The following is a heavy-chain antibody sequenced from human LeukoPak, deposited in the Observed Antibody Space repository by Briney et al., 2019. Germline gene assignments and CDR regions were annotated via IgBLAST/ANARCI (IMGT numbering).Heavy chain of an antibody. D-gene: IGHD5-12*01. J-gene: IGHJ6*03. CDR2: IYPGDSDT. V-gene: IGHV5-51*01. Sequence: GESLKISCKGSGYSFTSYWIGWVRQMPGKGLEWMGIIYPGDSDTRYSPSFQGQVTISADKSISTAYLQWSSLKASDTATYYCARHGPSGYDSYYYYMDVWGKGTTVTVSS. CDR3: ARHGPSGYDSYYYYMDV. CDR1: GYSFTSYW.